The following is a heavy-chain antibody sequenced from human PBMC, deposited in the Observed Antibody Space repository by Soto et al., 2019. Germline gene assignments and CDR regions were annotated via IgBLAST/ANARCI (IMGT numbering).Heavy chain of an antibody. J-gene: IGHJ4*02. CDR2: ISGSGDST. CDR3: AMRGPGTYFDY. CDR1: GFTFSSYA. Sequence: EVQLLDSGGGLVQPGGSLRLSCAASGFTFSSYAMNWVRQAPGKGLEWVSVISGSGDSTYYADSVKGRFTISRDNSKNTLYLQMNSLRTEDTAVYYCAMRGPGTYFDYWGQGNLVTVSS. D-gene: IGHD6-13*01. V-gene: IGHV3-23*01.